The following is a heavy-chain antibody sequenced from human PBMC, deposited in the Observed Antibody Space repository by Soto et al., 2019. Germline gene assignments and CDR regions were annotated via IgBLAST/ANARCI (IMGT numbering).Heavy chain of an antibody. J-gene: IGHJ4*02. CDR1: GFTFSSYS. V-gene: IGHV3-48*01. CDR2: ISSSSSTI. D-gene: IGHD4-17*01. CDR3: ARDLNYGLFDY. Sequence: DVQLVESGGGLVQPGGSLRLSCAASGFTFSSYSMNWVRQAPGKGLEWVSYISSSSSTIYYAGSVKGRFAISRDNAKNSLYLQMNRLRGEDTAVYYCARDLNYGLFDYWGQGTLVTVSS.